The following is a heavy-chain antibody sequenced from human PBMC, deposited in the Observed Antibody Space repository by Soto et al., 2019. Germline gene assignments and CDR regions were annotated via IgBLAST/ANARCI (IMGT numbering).Heavy chain of an antibody. CDR3: ARVGVVVVPAATSPLDY. CDR2: ISAYNGNT. J-gene: IGHJ4*02. Sequence: ASVKVSCKASGYTLTSYGISWVRQAPGQGLEWMGWISAYNGNTNYAQKLQGRVTMTTDTSTSTAYMELRSLRSDDTAVYYCARVGVVVVPAATSPLDYWGQGTLVTVSS. V-gene: IGHV1-18*01. D-gene: IGHD2-2*01. CDR1: GYTLTSYG.